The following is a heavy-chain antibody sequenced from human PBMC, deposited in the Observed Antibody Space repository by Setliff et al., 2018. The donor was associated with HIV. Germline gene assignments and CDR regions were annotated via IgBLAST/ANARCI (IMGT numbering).Heavy chain of an antibody. CDR2: MYYTGST. V-gene: IGHV4-39*01. CDR3: ARLGDSSYPSYYLYAVDF. D-gene: IGHD3-16*01. CDR1: GGSISSSSYY. Sequence: SETLSLTCTVSGGSISSSSYYWGWIRQPPGKGLEWIGSMYYTGSTYYNPSLKSRVTISVDTSKNQFSLKLSSVTASDTAVFYCARLGDSSYPSYYLYAVDFWGHGALVTVSS. J-gene: IGHJ4*01.